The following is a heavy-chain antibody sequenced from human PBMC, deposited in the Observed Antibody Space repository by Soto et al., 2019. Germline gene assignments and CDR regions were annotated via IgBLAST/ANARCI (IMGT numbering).Heavy chain of an antibody. CDR1: GASISSSSW. J-gene: IGHJ5*02. D-gene: IGHD3-3*01. Sequence: QVHLRESGPGLVKPSGTLSLTCFVSGASISSSSWWSWVRQTPGKGLEWIGEIYHIGMTHYTPSLKRRVSMSVDKSENTFSLNLRPVTDADTGVYYGASGLRGTDYDIWMGGSWGQGALVIVSS. V-gene: IGHV4-4*02. CDR3: ASGLRGTDYDIWMGGS. CDR2: IYHIGMT.